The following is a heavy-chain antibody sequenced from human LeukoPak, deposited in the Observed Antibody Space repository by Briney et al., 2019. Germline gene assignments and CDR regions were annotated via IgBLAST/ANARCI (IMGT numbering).Heavy chain of an antibody. V-gene: IGHV3-11*04. CDR2: ISSSGSTI. Sequence: GGSLRLSCAASGFTFSDYYMSWIRQAPGKGLEWVSYISSSGSTIYYADSVKGRFTISRDNAKNSLYLQMNSLRAEDTAVYYCAKCATALALYYYYYMDVWGKGTTVTVSS. CDR1: GFTFSDYY. D-gene: IGHD1-14*01. J-gene: IGHJ6*03. CDR3: AKCATALALYYYYYMDV.